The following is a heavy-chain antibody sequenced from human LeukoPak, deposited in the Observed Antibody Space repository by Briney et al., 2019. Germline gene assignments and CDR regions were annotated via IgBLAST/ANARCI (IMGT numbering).Heavy chain of an antibody. CDR2: IYYSGST. J-gene: IGHJ5*02. CDR3: ARRRRGRWFGEELTPFDP. D-gene: IGHD3-10*01. CDR1: GGSISSYY. V-gene: IGHV4-59*01. Sequence: SETLSLTCTVSGGSISSYYWSWIRQPPGKGLEWIGYIYYSGSTNYNPSLKSRVTISVDTSKNQFSLKLSSVTAADTAVYYCARRRRGRWFGEELTPFDPWGQGTLVTVSS.